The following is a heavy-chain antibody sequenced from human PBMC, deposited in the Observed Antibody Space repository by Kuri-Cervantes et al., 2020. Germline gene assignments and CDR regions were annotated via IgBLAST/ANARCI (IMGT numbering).Heavy chain of an antibody. J-gene: IGHJ6*02. V-gene: IGHV1-18*01. CDR3: ARRPVHGMDV. CDR2: INAYNGDT. Sequence: ASVKVSCKTSGYTFTGYGISWVRQAPGQGLEWMGWINAYNGDTKYAQKLQDRVTMTTDTSTSTAYMELRSLRSDDTAVYYCARRPVHGMDVWGQGTTVTVSS. CDR1: GYTFTGYG. D-gene: IGHD3-10*02.